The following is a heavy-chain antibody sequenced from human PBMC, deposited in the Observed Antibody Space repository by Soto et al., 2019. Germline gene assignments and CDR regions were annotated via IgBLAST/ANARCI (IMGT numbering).Heavy chain of an antibody. CDR3: ARDLPGATKYFDG. J-gene: IGHJ4*02. D-gene: IGHD1-26*01. Sequence: GGSLRLSCSASGFTFSSYAMHWVRQAPGKGLEWVSSISSSSRYIHYADSVKGRFTISRDNAKNSLYLQMNSLRAEDTAVYYCARDLPGATKYFDGWGQGTLVTVSS. V-gene: IGHV3-21*01. CDR1: GFTFSSYA. CDR2: ISSSSRYI.